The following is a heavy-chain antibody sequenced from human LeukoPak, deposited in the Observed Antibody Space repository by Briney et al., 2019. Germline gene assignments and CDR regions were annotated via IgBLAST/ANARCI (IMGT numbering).Heavy chain of an antibody. CDR3: AKDGYDSSGYFFDY. Sequence: GGPLRLSCAASGFTFSSYGMHWVRQAPGKGLEWVAFIRYDGSNKYYADSVKGRFTISRDNSKNTLYLQMNSLRAEDTAVYYCAKDGYDSSGYFFDYWGQGTLVTVSS. CDR2: IRYDGSNK. CDR1: GFTFSSYG. J-gene: IGHJ4*02. V-gene: IGHV3-30*02. D-gene: IGHD3-22*01.